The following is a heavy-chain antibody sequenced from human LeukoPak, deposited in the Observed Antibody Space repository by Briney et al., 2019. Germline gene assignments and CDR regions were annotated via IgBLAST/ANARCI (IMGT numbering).Heavy chain of an antibody. CDR1: GGTFSSYA. Sequence: ASVKVSCKASGGTFSSYAISWLRQAPGQGLEWMGGIIPIFGTANYAQKFQGRVTITTDESTSTAYMELSSLRSEDTAVYYCARDGPGLYYYMDVWGKGTTVTVSS. J-gene: IGHJ6*03. CDR3: ARDGPGLYYYMDV. V-gene: IGHV1-69*05. CDR2: IIPIFGTA.